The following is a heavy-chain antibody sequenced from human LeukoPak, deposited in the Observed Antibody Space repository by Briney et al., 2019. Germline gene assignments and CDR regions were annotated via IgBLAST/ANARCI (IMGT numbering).Heavy chain of an antibody. V-gene: IGHV3-53*01. CDR1: GFTVTSNS. CDR3: ASDTDVSSSWYWYP. J-gene: IGHJ5*02. CDR2: IYSGST. D-gene: IGHD6-13*01. Sequence: GGSLRLSCTVSGFTVTSNSMSWVRQAPGKGLEWVSFIYSGSTHYSDSVMGRFTIPRDNANNSLYLQMNSLRAEDTAVYYCASDTDVSSSWYWYPWGQGILVTVSS.